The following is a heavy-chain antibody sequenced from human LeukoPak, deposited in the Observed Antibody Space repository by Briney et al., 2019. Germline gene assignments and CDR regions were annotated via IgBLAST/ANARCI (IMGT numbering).Heavy chain of an antibody. CDR1: VGAFSSYA. CDR2: IIPIFGTA. D-gene: IGHD2-2*02. Sequence: SVKASCKASVGAFSSYAISWVRQAPGQGLEWMGGIIPIFGTANCAQKFQGRVTITADESTSTAYMELSSLRSEDTAVYYCALLDVVVPAAIHPIGAFDIWGQGTMVTVSS. V-gene: IGHV1-69*13. J-gene: IGHJ3*02. CDR3: ALLDVVVPAAIHPIGAFDI.